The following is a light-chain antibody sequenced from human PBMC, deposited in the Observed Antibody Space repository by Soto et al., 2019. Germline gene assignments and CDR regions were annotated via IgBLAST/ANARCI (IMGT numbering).Light chain of an antibody. CDR3: HQYDSYPYT. CDR1: QSISSW. CDR2: KAS. Sequence: DIQMTQSPSTLSASVGDRVTITCRASQSISSWLAWYQQKPGKAPNLLIYKASSLQSGVPSRFSGRGSGTDFTLTISSLQPDDFAAYYCHQYDSYPYTCCKGTKLEIK. J-gene: IGKJ2*01. V-gene: IGKV1-5*03.